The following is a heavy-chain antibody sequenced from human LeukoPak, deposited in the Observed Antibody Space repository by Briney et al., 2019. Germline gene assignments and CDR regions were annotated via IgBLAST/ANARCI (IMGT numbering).Heavy chain of an antibody. D-gene: IGHD3-22*01. CDR2: IKHSGSI. CDR3: ARAMGYYYDSSGYFDFDFDY. V-gene: IGHV4-34*01. CDR1: GGSFSGYY. Sequence: SETLSLTCAVYGGSFSGYYWTWIRQPPGKGLEWIGEIKHSGSINYNPSLKSRVTISVDTSKNQFSLKLSSVTAADTAVYYCARAMGYYYDSSGYFDFDFDYWGQGTLVTVSS. J-gene: IGHJ4*02.